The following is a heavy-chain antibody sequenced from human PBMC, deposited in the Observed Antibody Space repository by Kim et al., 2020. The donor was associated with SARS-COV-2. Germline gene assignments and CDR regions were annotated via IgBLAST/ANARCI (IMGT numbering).Heavy chain of an antibody. Sequence: STYYADSVKGRFTISRDNSKNTLYLQMNSLRAEDTAVYYCALAVAGYFDYWGQGTLVTVSS. D-gene: IGHD6-19*01. CDR3: ALAVAGYFDY. CDR2: ST. J-gene: IGHJ4*02. V-gene: IGHV3-23*01.